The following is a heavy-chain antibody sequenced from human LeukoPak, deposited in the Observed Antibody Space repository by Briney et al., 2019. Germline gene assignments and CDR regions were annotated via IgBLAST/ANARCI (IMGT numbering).Heavy chain of an antibody. V-gene: IGHV3-13*01. D-gene: IGHD3-10*01. J-gene: IGHJ6*03. CDR2: IGTAGDT. Sequence: GGSLRLSCAASGFTFSSYDMHWVRQATGKGLEWVSAIGTAGDTYYPGSVKGRFTISKENAKNSLYLQMNSLRAGDTAVYYCARGHDYYGSGIQYYYYYMDLWGKGTTVTVSS. CDR1: GFTFSSYD. CDR3: ARGHDYYGSGIQYYYYYMDL.